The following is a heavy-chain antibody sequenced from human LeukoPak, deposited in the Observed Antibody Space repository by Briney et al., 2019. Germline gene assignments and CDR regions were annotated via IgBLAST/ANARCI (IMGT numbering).Heavy chain of an antibody. Sequence: GASVKVSCKASGYTFTSYDINWVRQATGQGLEWMGWMNPNSGHTGYAQKFQGRVTMTRNTSISTAYMELSSLRSEDTAVYYCARAEGEREQTFDYWGQGTLVTVSS. CDR3: ARAEGEREQTFDY. CDR1: GYTFTSYD. V-gene: IGHV1-8*01. D-gene: IGHD1-26*01. CDR2: MNPNSGHT. J-gene: IGHJ4*02.